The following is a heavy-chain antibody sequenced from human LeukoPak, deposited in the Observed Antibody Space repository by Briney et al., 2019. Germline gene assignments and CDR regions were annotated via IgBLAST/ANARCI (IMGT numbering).Heavy chain of an antibody. CDR3: VGSGYYY. CDR2: ISYDGSNK. V-gene: IGHV3-30*03. CDR1: GFTFSSYG. Sequence: GGSLRLSCAASGFTFSSYGMHWVRRAPGKGLEWVAVISYDGSNKYYADSVKGRFTISRDNSKNTLYLQMNSPRAEDTAVYYCVGSGYYYWGQGTLVTVSS. J-gene: IGHJ4*02. D-gene: IGHD3-22*01.